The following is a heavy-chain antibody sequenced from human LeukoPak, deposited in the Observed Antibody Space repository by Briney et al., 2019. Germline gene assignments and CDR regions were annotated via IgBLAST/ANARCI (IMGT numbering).Heavy chain of an antibody. D-gene: IGHD3-10*01. CDR3: ARAGYMVRGVKDWFDP. CDR1: GYTFTGYY. J-gene: IGHJ5*02. Sequence: ASVKVSCKASGYTFTGYYMHWVRQAPGQGLEWMGWINPNSGGTNYAQKLQGRVTMTTDTSTSTAYMELSRLRSDDTAVYYCARAGYMVRGVKDWFDPWGQGTLVTVSS. CDR2: INPNSGGT. V-gene: IGHV1-2*02.